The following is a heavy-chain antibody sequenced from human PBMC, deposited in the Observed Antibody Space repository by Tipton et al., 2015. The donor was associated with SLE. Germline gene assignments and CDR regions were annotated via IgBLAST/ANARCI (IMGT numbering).Heavy chain of an antibody. CDR2: IKEDGSEK. CDR3: ARLRLKPSRYMDV. Sequence: SLRLSCAASGFTFSSYEMSWVRQAPGKGLEWLANIKEDGSEKYYVDSVKGRFTISRDNAKNSLYLQMNSLRAEDTAVYYCARLRLKPSRYMDVWGKGTTVTVSS. V-gene: IGHV3-7*01. J-gene: IGHJ6*03. CDR1: GFTFSSYE.